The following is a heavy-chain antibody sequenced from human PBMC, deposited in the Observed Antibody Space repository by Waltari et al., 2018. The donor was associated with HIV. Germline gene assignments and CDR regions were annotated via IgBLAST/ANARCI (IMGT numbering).Heavy chain of an antibody. Sequence: QLRLQESGPRLMKPSETLSLTCTVPGGSIRSSTYYCGWIRQPPGKGLEWIGSTHYRGGTYYKPSLKSRVSISPDSSKNQFSLKVSSVTAADTAIYYCAGQDYGDYVDYWGPGIMVTVFS. D-gene: IGHD4-17*01. CDR3: AGQDYGDYVDY. CDR1: GGSIRSSTYY. J-gene: IGHJ4*02. CDR2: THYRGGT. V-gene: IGHV4-39*01.